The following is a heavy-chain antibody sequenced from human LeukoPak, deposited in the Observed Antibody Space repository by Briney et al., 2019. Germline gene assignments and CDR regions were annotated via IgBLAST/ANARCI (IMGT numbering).Heavy chain of an antibody. J-gene: IGHJ3*02. CDR3: ASYNDRDAFNI. CDR1: GFTFSSYA. V-gene: IGHV3-15*01. CDR2: IKNKLDGGTT. Sequence: GGSLRLSCAASGFTFSSYAMHWVRQAPGKGLEWVGLIKNKLDGGTTDYVAPVKGRFTISRDDSRNTLYLQMNSLKSEDTAMYYCASYNDRDAFNIWGQGTMVTVSS. D-gene: IGHD1-14*01.